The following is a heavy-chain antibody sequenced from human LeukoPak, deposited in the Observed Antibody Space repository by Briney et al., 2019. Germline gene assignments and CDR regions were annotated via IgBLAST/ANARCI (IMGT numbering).Heavy chain of an antibody. CDR3: ARGPVGAFDY. J-gene: IGHJ4*02. Sequence: SETPSLTCTVSGGSISSYYWSWIRQPPGKGLEWIGYIYYSGSTNYNPSLKSRVTISVDTSKNQFSLKLSSATAADTAVYYCARGPVGAFDYWGQGTLVTVSS. V-gene: IGHV4-59*01. CDR1: GGSISSYY. CDR2: IYYSGST. D-gene: IGHD1-26*01.